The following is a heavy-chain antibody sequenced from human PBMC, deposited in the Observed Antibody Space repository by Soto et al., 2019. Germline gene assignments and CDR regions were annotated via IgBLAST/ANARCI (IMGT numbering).Heavy chain of an antibody. V-gene: IGHV1-69*12. D-gene: IGHD1-1*01. Sequence: QVQLVQSGAEVKKPGSSVKVSCKASGGTFSSYAISWVRQAPGQGLEWMGGIIPIFGTANYAQKFQGRVTITANESTSRAYRELSSLRSEETAVYYCARERYEEVHAFDIWGQGTMVTVSS. CDR3: ARERYEEVHAFDI. J-gene: IGHJ3*02. CDR2: IIPIFGTA. CDR1: GGTFSSYA.